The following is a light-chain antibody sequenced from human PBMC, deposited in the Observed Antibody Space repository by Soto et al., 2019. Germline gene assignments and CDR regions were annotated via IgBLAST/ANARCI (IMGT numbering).Light chain of an antibody. Sequence: DIQMTQSPSSLSASVEDRVTITCRASQSISTYLNWYQQKPGKAPNLLIYAAFSLQSGVPSRFGGSGSGTDFTLTISSLQPEDFATYYCQQTYSIPYTFGHWTTLEIK. V-gene: IGKV1-39*01. J-gene: IGKJ2*01. CDR1: QSISTY. CDR2: AAF. CDR3: QQTYSIPYT.